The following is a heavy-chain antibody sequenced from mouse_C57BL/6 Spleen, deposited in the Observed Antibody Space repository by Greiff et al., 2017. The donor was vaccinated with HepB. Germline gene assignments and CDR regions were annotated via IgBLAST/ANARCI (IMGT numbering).Heavy chain of an antibody. CDR2: IDPETGGT. CDR1: GYTFTDYE. Sequence: QVQLQHSGAELVRPGASVTLSCKASGYTFTDYEMHWVKQTPVHGLEWIGAIDPETGGTAYNQKFKGKAILTADKSSSTAYMELRSLTSEDSAVYYCTRSRGTLYYAMDYWGQGTSVTVSS. V-gene: IGHV1-15*01. J-gene: IGHJ4*01. CDR3: TRSRGTLYYAMDY. D-gene: IGHD2-14*01.